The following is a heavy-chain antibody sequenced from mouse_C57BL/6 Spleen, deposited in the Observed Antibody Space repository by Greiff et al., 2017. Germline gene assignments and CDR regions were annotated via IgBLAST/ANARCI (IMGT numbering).Heavy chain of an antibody. J-gene: IGHJ2*01. V-gene: IGHV6-6*01. D-gene: IGHD2-3*01. CDR1: GFTFSDAW. CDR3: TRSLYDGYYRYFDY. Sequence: EVQVVESGGGLVQPGGSMKLSCAASGFTFSDAWMDWVRQSPEQGLEWVAEIRNKANNHATYYAESVKGRFTISRDDSQSSVYLQKKSLRAEDTVVYYCTRSLYDGYYRYFDYWGQGTTLTVSS. CDR2: IRNKANNHAT.